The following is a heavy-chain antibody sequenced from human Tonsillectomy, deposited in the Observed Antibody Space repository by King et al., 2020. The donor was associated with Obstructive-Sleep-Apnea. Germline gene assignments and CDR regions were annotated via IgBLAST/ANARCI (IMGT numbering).Heavy chain of an antibody. CDR3: ARVGAPRFGELGGGMDV. Sequence: QLQESGPGLVKPSETLSLTCTVSGGSISSSSYYWGWIRQPPGKGLEWIGSIYYSGSTYYNPSLKSRVTISVDTSKNQFSLKLSSVTAADTAVYYCARVGAPRFGELGGGMDVWGQGTTVTVSS. CDR1: GGSISSSSYY. V-gene: IGHV4-39*07. D-gene: IGHD3-10*01. J-gene: IGHJ6*02. CDR2: IYYSGST.